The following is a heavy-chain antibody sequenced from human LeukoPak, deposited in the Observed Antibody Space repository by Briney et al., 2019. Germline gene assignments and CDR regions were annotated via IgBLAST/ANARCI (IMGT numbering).Heavy chain of an antibody. V-gene: IGHV4-34*01. D-gene: IGHD2-15*01. CDR1: GGSFSGYY. CDR2: INHSGST. CDR3: ARGTHCRGGSCYSVYGMDV. J-gene: IGHJ6*02. Sequence: SETLSLTCAVYGGSFSGYYWSWIRQPPGKGLEWIGEINHSGSTNYNPSLKSRVTISVDTSKNQFSLKLSSVTAADTAVYYCARGTHCRGGSCYSVYGMDVWGQGTTVTVSS.